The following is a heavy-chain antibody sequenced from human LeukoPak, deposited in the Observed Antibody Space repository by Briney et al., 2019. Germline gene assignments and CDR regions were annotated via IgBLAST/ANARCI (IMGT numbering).Heavy chain of an antibody. CDR1: GFTFNSYA. D-gene: IGHD3-22*01. V-gene: IGHV3-30*04. Sequence: GGSLRLSCAVSGFTFNSYAMTWVRQAPGKRLEWVAVVSYDGGHKYYADSVKGRFTISRDTFSDTVSLQMNSLRVEDTAVYYCARDRINMMVLGHDSGLDFWGQGTLVTVSS. J-gene: IGHJ4*02. CDR2: VSYDGGHK. CDR3: ARDRINMMVLGHDSGLDF.